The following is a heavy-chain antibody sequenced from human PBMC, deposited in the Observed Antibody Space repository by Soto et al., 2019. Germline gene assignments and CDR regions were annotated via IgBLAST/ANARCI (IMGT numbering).Heavy chain of an antibody. D-gene: IGHD6-13*01. CDR2: ISGSGGST. Sequence: CGSLRLSCASSGLTFSSYVMSWVLKAPGKGLEWVSAISGSGGSTYYADSVKGRFTISRDNSKNTLYLQMNSLRAEDTAVYYCAKEAYSSSWYSDYWGQGTLVTVSS. V-gene: IGHV3-23*01. J-gene: IGHJ4*02. CDR1: GLTFSSYV. CDR3: AKEAYSSSWYSDY.